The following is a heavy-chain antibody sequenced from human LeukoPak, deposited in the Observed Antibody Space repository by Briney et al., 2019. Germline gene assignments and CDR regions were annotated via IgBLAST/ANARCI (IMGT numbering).Heavy chain of an antibody. Sequence: PSETLSLTCTVSGGSISSHYWSWIRQPPGKGLEWIGYIYYSGYTNYNPSLKSRVTISVDTSKNQFSLKLSSVTAADTAVYYCARTTMVRGTYYMDVWGKGTTVTISS. J-gene: IGHJ6*03. CDR3: ARTTMVRGTYYMDV. V-gene: IGHV4-59*11. CDR1: GGSISSHY. CDR2: IYYSGYT. D-gene: IGHD3-10*01.